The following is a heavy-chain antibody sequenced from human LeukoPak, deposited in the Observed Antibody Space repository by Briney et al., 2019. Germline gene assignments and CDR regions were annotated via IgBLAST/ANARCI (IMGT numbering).Heavy chain of an antibody. CDR3: AKDGLTLGVKYYFDY. CDR1: GFTFSSYA. V-gene: IGHV3-23*01. CDR2: ISGSGGST. D-gene: IGHD3-16*01. J-gene: IGHJ4*02. Sequence: GGSLRLSCAASGFTFSSYAMSWVRQAPGKGLEWVSAISGSGGSTYYADSAKGRFTISRDNSKNTLYLQMNSLRAEDTAVYYCAKDGLTLGVKYYFDYWGQGTLVTVSS.